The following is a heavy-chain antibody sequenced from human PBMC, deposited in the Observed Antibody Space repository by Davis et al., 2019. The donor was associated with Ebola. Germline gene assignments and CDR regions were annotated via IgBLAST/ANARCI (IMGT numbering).Heavy chain of an antibody. CDR2: INHSGST. CDR1: GGSFSGYY. CDR3: ARVVQRVVRLDS. Sequence: MPGGSLRLSCAVYGGSFSGYYWSWIRQPPGKGLEWIGEINHSGSTNYNPSLKSRVTISVDTSKNQFSLKMNSVTAADTAVYYCARVVQRVVRLDSWGQGTLVTVSS. J-gene: IGHJ5*01. V-gene: IGHV4-34*01. D-gene: IGHD6-25*01.